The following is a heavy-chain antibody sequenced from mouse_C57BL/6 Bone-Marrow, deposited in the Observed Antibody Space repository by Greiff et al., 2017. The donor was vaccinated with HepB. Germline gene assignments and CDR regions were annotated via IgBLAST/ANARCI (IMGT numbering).Heavy chain of an antibody. CDR3: ASYSNYDY. J-gene: IGHJ2*01. CDR1: GFTFSSYG. D-gene: IGHD2-5*01. Sequence: EVQGVESGGDLVKPGGSLKLSCAASGFTFSSYGMSWVRQTPDKRLEWVATISSGGSYTYYPDSVKGRFTISRDNAKNTLYLQMSSLKSEDTAMYYCASYSNYDYWGQGTTLTVSS. CDR2: ISSGGSYT. V-gene: IGHV5-6*01.